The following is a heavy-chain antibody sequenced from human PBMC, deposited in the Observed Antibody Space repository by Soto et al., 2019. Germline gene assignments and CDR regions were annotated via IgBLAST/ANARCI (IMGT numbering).Heavy chain of an antibody. CDR2: ISSGSSTI. J-gene: IGHJ5*02. D-gene: IGHD2-21*02. Sequence: EVQLVESGGGLVQPGGSLRLSCAASGFTFSSCSMNWVRQAPGKGLEWVSYISSGSSTINYADSVKGRFTISRDNAKNSLYLQMNSVRAEDTAVYYCARGAEYCGGDCYSSWGQGTLVTVSS. CDR3: ARGAEYCGGDCYSS. CDR1: GFTFSSCS. V-gene: IGHV3-48*01.